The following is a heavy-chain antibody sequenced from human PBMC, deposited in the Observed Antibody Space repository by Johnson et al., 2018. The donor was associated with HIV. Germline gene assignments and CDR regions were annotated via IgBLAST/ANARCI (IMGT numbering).Heavy chain of an antibody. Sequence: QEKLVESGGGVVQPGRSLRLSCAASGFTFSSYAMHWVRQAPGKGLEWVAVISYDGSNKYYADSVKGRFTISRDNSKNTLYLQMNSLRAEDTAVYYSARTISWIDAFDIWGQGTMVTVSS. CDR3: ARTISWIDAFDI. CDR1: GFTFSSYA. D-gene: IGHD2-2*03. CDR2: ISYDGSNK. V-gene: IGHV3-30-3*01. J-gene: IGHJ3*02.